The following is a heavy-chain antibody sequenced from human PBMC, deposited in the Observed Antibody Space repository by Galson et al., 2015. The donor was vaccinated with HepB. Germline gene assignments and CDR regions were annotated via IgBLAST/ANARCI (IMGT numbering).Heavy chain of an antibody. D-gene: IGHD3-3*01. V-gene: IGHV4-34*01. CDR1: GGSFSTYY. CDR2: INHNGST. J-gene: IGHJ5*02. CDR3: ARAVYYDFWNGFGP. Sequence: LSLTCGVYGGSFSTYYWSWIRQPPGKGLEWIGEINHNGSTNYNPSLKSRVSISIDTSKNRFSLKLSSVTAADTAVYYCARAVYYDFWNGFGPWGQGTLVTVSS.